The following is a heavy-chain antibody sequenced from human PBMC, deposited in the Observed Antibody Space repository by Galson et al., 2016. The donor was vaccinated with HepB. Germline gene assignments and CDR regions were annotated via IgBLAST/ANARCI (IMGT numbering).Heavy chain of an antibody. CDR1: GFIFSDHY. J-gene: IGHJ4*02. V-gene: IGHV3-72*01. CDR2: SRSKADSQVT. Sequence: SLRLSCAVSGFIFSDHYLDWVRQAPGKGLEWIGRSRSKADSQVTEYAASARGRFTIPRDDSTNTVYLQMNNLKTEDTAVYYCTTDHLRNGWWYRAFISWGQGTLVTVSS. CDR3: TTDHLRNGWWYRAFIS. D-gene: IGHD5-24*01.